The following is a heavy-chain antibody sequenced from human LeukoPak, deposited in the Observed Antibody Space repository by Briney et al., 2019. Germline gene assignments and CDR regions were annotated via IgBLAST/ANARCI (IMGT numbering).Heavy chain of an antibody. D-gene: IGHD3-3*01. J-gene: IGHJ2*01. V-gene: IGHV3-23*01. CDR3: ARDFWDDSEYFDL. CDR2: ISGSGDST. CDR1: GFTFTSHA. Sequence: GGSLRLSCAASGFTFTSHAVSWVRQAPGKGLKWTSAISGSGDSTYYADSVKGRFTISRDNSRNTVYLQMNSLRAEDTAVYYCARDFWDDSEYFDLWGRGTLVTVSS.